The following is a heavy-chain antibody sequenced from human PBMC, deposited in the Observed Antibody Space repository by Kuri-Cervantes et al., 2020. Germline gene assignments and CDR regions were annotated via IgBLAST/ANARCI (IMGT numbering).Heavy chain of an antibody. J-gene: IGHJ6*02. V-gene: IGHV3-9*01. CDR1: GFTFDDYA. D-gene: IGHD2-2*01. CDR3: ARAGGKDIVVVPAAMRPYYYYGMDV. CDR2: ISWNSGSI. Sequence: SLKISCAASGFTFDDYAMHWVRQAPGKGLEWVSGISWNSGSIGYADSVKGRFTISRDNAKNSLYLQMNSLRAEDTALYHCARAGGKDIVVVPAAMRPYYYYGMDVWGQGTTVTVSS.